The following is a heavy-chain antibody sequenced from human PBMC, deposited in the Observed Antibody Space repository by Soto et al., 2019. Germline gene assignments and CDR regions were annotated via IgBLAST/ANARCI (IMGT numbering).Heavy chain of an antibody. CDR3: AKDRGDTVMDFDY. Sequence: EVQLLESGGGLVQPGGSLRLSCVGSGFTFSSYAMPWVRQAPGKGLEWVSAISGSGGNTNYADSVKGRFTISRDNSKSTLYLQMNSLRAEDTAVYYCAKDRGDTVMDFDYWGQGTLVTVSS. D-gene: IGHD5-18*01. CDR1: GFTFSSYA. V-gene: IGHV3-23*01. CDR2: ISGSGGNT. J-gene: IGHJ4*02.